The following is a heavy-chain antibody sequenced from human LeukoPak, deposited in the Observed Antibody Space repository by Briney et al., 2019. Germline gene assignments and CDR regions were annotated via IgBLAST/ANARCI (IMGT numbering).Heavy chain of an antibody. Sequence: SQTLSLTCTVSGGSISSGSYYWSWIRQPAGKGLEWIGRIYTSGSTNYNPSLKSRVTISVDTSKNQFSLKLSSVTAADTAVYYCARARYRITRNNWFDPWGQGTLVTVSS. J-gene: IGHJ5*02. V-gene: IGHV4-61*02. CDR2: IYTSGST. CDR3: ARARYRITRNNWFDP. CDR1: GGSISSGSYY. D-gene: IGHD3-10*01.